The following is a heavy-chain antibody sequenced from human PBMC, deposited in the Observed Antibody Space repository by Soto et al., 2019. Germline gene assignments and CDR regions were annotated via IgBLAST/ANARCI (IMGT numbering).Heavy chain of an antibody. V-gene: IGHV4-39*01. J-gene: IGHJ6*02. CDR1: GGSISSSSYY. CDR3: ATTRYRRPSYHYYAMDV. Sequence: SETLSLTCTVSGGSISSSSYYWGWIRQPPGKGLEWIGSIYYSGSTYYNPSLKSRVTISVDTSKNQFSLKLSSVTAADTAVYSCATTRYRRPSYHYYAMDVWGQGTTVTVSS. D-gene: IGHD1-26*01. CDR2: IYYSGST.